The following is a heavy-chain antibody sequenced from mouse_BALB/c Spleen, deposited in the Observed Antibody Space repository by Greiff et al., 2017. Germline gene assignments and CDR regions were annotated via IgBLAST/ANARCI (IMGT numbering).Heavy chain of an antibody. D-gene: IGHD2-2*01. Sequence: QVQLKESGAELMKPGASVKISCKATGYTFSSYWIEWVKQRPGHGLEWIGEILPGSGSTNYNEKFKGKATFTADTSSSTAYMQLSSLTSEDSAVYFCARYGYEFAYWGQGTLVTVSA. CDR2: ILPGSGST. CDR1: GYTFSSYW. J-gene: IGHJ3*01. CDR3: ARYGYEFAY. V-gene: IGHV1-9*01.